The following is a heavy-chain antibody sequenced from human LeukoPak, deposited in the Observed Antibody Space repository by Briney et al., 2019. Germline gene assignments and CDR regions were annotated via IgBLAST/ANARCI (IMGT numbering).Heavy chain of an antibody. J-gene: IGHJ4*02. Sequence: SVKVSCKASGGTFNNFAISWVRQAPGQGLEWVGGNIPMSGTANYAQKFQGRVTITAGESTSTAYMELSSLRSEDTAIYYCASPVKYYDTWSGYPPFDYWGQGTLVTVSS. CDR1: GGTFNNFA. V-gene: IGHV1-69*13. D-gene: IGHD3-3*01. CDR2: NIPMSGTA. CDR3: ASPVKYYDTWSGYPPFDY.